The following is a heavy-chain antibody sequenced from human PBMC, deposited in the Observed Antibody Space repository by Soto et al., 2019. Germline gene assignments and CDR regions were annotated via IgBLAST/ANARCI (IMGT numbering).Heavy chain of an antibody. J-gene: IGHJ4*01. CDR3: ARAGDSSGYSDY. CDR1: GGSISSYY. V-gene: IGHV4-34*01. D-gene: IGHD3-22*01. CDR2: INHSGST. Sequence: SETLSLTCTVSGGSISSYYWSWIRQPPGKGLGWIGDINHSGSTNYNPSLKSRVTISVDTSKNQFSLKLSSVTAADTAVYYCARAGDSSGYSDYWGHGILVTVSS.